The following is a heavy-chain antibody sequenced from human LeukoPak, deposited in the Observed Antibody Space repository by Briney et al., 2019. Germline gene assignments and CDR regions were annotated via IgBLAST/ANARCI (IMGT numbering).Heavy chain of an antibody. D-gene: IGHD2-2*01. V-gene: IGHV4-61*02. Sequence: PSETLSLTCTVSGGSISSGSYYWSWIRQPAGKGLEWIGRIYTSGSTNYNPSLKSRVTISVDTSKNQFSLKLSSVTAADTAVYYCARLLGYCSSTSCYVLEDYYYYMDVWGKGTTVTVSS. CDR2: IYTSGST. J-gene: IGHJ6*03. CDR3: ARLLGYCSSTSCYVLEDYYYYMDV. CDR1: GGSISSGSYY.